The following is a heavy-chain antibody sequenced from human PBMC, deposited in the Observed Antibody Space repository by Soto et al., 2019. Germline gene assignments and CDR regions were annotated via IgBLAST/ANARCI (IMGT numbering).Heavy chain of an antibody. CDR2: IIPILGIA. CDR3: AREPYDILTGYPYGMDV. J-gene: IGHJ6*02. Sequence: QVQLVQSGAEVKKPGSSVKVSCKASGGTFSSYTISWVRQAPGQGLEWMGRIIPILGIANYAQKFQGRVTITADNSTSTAYMELSSLRSEDTAVYYCAREPYDILTGYPYGMDVWGQGTTVTVSS. CDR1: GGTFSSYT. D-gene: IGHD3-9*01. V-gene: IGHV1-69*08.